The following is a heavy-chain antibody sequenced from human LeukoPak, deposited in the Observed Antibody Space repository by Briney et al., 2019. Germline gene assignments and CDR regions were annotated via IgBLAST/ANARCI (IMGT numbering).Heavy chain of an antibody. CDR3: AKDERSTGWYSYFDF. CDR1: GFTVSSNY. D-gene: IGHD6-19*01. J-gene: IGHJ4*02. V-gene: IGHV3-23*01. CDR2: ISGSGGRT. Sequence: GGSLRLSCAASGFTVSSNYMSWVRQAPGKGLDWVSGISGSGGRTYYADSVKGRFTISRDNSKNTLYLETNSLRDEDTAVYFCAKDERSTGWYSYFDFWGQGTLVTVSS.